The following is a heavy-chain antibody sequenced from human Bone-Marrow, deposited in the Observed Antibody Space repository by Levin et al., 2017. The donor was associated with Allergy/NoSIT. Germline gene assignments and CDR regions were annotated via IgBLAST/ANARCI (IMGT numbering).Heavy chain of an antibody. J-gene: IGHJ4*02. Sequence: LSGGSLRLSCAASGFIFSNFGMHWVRQAPGKGLEWVALTSHDESNKYYSSSVEGRFTISRDNSKNTLFLQMDSLRAEDTAVYYCAKSGSGATMVESLEYWGQGTLVSVSS. CDR3: AKSGSGATMVESLEY. V-gene: IGHV3-30*18. CDR1: GFIFSNFG. CDR2: TSHDESNK. D-gene: IGHD1-26*01.